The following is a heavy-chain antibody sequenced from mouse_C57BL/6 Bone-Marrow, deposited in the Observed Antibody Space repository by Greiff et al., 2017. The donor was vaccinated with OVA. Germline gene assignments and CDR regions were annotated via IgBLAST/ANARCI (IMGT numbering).Heavy chain of an antibody. CDR2: IYPGDGDT. D-gene: IGHD3-2*02. Sequence: QVQLQQSGPELVKPGASVKISCKASGYAFSSSWMNWVKQRPGKGLEWIGRIYPGDGDTNYNGKFKGKATLTADKTSSTAYMQLSSLTSEDSAVYFCAEVGLRLSFDYWGQGTTLTVSS. V-gene: IGHV1-82*01. CDR3: AEVGLRLSFDY. J-gene: IGHJ2*01. CDR1: GYAFSSSW.